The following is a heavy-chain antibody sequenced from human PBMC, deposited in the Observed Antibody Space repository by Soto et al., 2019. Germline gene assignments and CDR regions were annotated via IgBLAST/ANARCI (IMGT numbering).Heavy chain of an antibody. CDR3: ARVGPYCGGDRVDY. CDR2: IYHSGST. D-gene: IGHD2-21*02. CDR1: GGYISSGGYS. V-gene: IGHV4-30-2*01. J-gene: IGHJ4*02. Sequence: ASETLSLTSAVSGGYISSGGYSWSWIRQPPGKGLEWIGYIYHSGSTYYNPSLKSRVTISVDRSKNQFSLKLSSVTAADTAVYYCARVGPYCGGDRVDYWGQGTLVTVSS.